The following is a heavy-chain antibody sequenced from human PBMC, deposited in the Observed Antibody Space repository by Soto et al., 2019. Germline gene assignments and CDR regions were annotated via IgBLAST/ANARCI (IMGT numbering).Heavy chain of an antibody. CDR1: GGSISSYY. Sequence: PSETLSLTCTVSGGSISSYYWSWIRQPPGKGLEWIGYIYYSGSTNYNPSLKSRVTISVDTSKNQFSLKLSSVTAADTAVYYCARDSKDCSSTSCYIDYYYYYGMDVWGQGTTVTVS. V-gene: IGHV4-59*01. CDR3: ARDSKDCSSTSCYIDYYYYYGMDV. CDR2: IYYSGST. J-gene: IGHJ6*02. D-gene: IGHD2-2*02.